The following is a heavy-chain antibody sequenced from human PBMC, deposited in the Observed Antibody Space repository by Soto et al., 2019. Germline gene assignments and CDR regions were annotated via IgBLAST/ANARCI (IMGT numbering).Heavy chain of an antibody. CDR2: ITSSGGCT. V-gene: IGHV3-23*01. CDR3: AKLTAA. Sequence: QPXGSLLLACTASGFTFSAYVMSWVRQAPGKGLEWVSSITSSGGCTYYADSVKGRFTVSRENSKNTVYLQMNSLRDEDTAVYYCAKLTAAWGQGTLVTVYS. CDR1: GFTFSAYV. J-gene: IGHJ4*02. D-gene: IGHD6-13*01.